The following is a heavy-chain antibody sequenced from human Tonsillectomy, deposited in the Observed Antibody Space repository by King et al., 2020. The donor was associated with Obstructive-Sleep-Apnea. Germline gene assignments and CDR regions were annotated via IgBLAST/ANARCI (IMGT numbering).Heavy chain of an antibody. J-gene: IGHJ4*02. CDR2: ISSSSTTL. CDR3: ARVSGSRPLDY. CDR1: GFAFSSHP. Sequence: VQLVESGGGLVQPGGSLRLSCAASGFAFSSHPMNWVRQAPGGGLEWIAYISSSSTTLYYTDSVKGRFTISSDNAKNSLYLQMNSLRAEDTAVYYCARVSGSRPLDYWGQGTLVTVSS. D-gene: IGHD1-26*01. V-gene: IGHV3-48*01.